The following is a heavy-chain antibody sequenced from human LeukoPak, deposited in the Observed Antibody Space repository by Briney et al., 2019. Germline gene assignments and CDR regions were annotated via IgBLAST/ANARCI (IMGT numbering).Heavy chain of an antibody. CDR3: AKCAQSYGNDAFDI. D-gene: IGHD3-16*01. CDR2: IRGGGAVT. CDR1: EFTLGSFA. V-gene: IGHV3-23*01. Sequence: GGSLRLSCAASEFTLGSFAMSWVRQAPGKGLEWVSYIRGGGAVTHYADSVKGRFTVSRDNPKSTLYLQMNSLRAEDTAVYYCAKCAQSYGNDAFDIWGQGTMVTVSS. J-gene: IGHJ3*02.